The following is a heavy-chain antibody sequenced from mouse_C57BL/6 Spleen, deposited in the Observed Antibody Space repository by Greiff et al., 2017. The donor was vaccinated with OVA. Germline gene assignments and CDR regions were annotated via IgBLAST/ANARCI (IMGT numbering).Heavy chain of an antibody. CDR2: IYPGDGDT. V-gene: IGHV1-82*01. CDR1: GYAFSSSW. Sequence: LQQSGPELVKPGASVNISCKASGYAFSSSWMNWVKQRPGKGLEWIGRIYPGDGDTNYNGKFKGKATLTADKSSSTAYMQLSSLTSEDSAVYFCASGDWFAYWGQGTLVTVSA. D-gene: IGHD2-13*01. CDR3: ASGDWFAY. J-gene: IGHJ3*01.